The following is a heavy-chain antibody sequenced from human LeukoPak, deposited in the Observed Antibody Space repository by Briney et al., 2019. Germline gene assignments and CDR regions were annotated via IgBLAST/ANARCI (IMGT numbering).Heavy chain of an antibody. V-gene: IGHV3-49*04. J-gene: IGHJ3*02. CDR2: FRCKGYAGTP. Sequence: GGSLRLSCTASAVTFGDYAMNWVRQAPGKGLEWVGFFRCKGYAGTPEHAASVKGRFTISRDDSKSITYLQMSSLKTEDTAMYYCTRSKTSGWSSDAFDIWGQGTMVTVSS. D-gene: IGHD6-19*01. CDR1: AVTFGDYA. CDR3: TRSKTSGWSSDAFDI.